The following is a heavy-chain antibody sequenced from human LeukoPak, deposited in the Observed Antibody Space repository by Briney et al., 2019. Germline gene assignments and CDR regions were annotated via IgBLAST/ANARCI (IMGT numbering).Heavy chain of an antibody. CDR3: ARDSYGDYVPGYFDY. V-gene: IGHV1-69*05. CDR2: IIPIFGTA. D-gene: IGHD4-17*01. J-gene: IGHJ4*02. Sequence: SSVKVSCKGSGGTFISYAISWVRQAPGQGLEWMGRIIPIFGTANYAQKFQGRVTITTDESTSTAYMQLSSLRSEDTAVYYCARDSYGDYVPGYFDYWGQGTLVTVSS. CDR1: GGTFISYA.